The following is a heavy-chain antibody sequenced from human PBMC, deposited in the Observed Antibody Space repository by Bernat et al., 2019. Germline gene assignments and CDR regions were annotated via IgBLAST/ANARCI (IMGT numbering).Heavy chain of an antibody. CDR2: INPNSGGT. CDR1: GYTFTGYY. J-gene: IGHJ6*02. V-gene: IGHV1-2*02. CDR3: ASRGCSSTSCPERPRYYYYGMDV. D-gene: IGHD2-2*01. Sequence: QVQLVQSGAEVKKPGASVKVSCKASGYTFTGYYMHWARQAPGQGLEWMGWINPNSGGTNYAQKFQGRVTMTRDTSISTAYMELSRLRSDDTAVYYCASRGCSSTSCPERPRYYYYGMDVWGQGTTVTVSS.